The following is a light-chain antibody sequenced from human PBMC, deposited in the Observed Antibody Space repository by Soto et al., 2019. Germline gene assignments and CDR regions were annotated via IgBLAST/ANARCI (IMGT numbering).Light chain of an antibody. V-gene: IGKV4-1*01. Sequence: DIVMTQSPDSLAVSLGERATINCKSSQSLLYSSNNKNYLAWYQQKPGQPPKLLIYWASTRESGVPGRFSGSGSGTDFTLTISSLQAEDVAVYYCQQYYSTLFTFGPGTKVNIK. J-gene: IGKJ3*01. CDR3: QQYYSTLFT. CDR1: QSLLYSSNNKNY. CDR2: WAS.